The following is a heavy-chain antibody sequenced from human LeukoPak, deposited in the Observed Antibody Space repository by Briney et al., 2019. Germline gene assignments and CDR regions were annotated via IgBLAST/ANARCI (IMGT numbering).Heavy chain of an antibody. J-gene: IGHJ4*01. D-gene: IGHD3-10*01. CDR3: ARRVLLWFGESQYYFDY. CDR1: GGSISNSDYY. Sequence: SETLSLTCTVSGGSISNSDYYWGWIRQPPGKGLEWIGRIYYRGSTYYNPSLESRVTLSVDTSKNQFSLKLSSVTAADTAVYYCARRVLLWFGESQYYFDYWGHGTLVTVSS. V-gene: IGHV4-39*01. CDR2: IYYRGST.